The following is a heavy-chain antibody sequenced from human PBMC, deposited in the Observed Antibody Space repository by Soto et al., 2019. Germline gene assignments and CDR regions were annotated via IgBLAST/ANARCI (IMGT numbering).Heavy chain of an antibody. CDR2: IDPSDSYT. D-gene: IGHD4-17*01. CDR3: ARHTTTVVTPGYYYYYGMGV. J-gene: IGHJ6*02. V-gene: IGHV5-10-1*01. Sequence: GESLKISCKGSGYSFTSYWISWVRQMPGKGLEWIVRIDPSDSYTNYSPSFQGHVTISADKSISTAYLQWSSLKASDTAMYYCARHTTTVVTPGYYYYYGMGVWGQGTTVTVSS. CDR1: GYSFTSYW.